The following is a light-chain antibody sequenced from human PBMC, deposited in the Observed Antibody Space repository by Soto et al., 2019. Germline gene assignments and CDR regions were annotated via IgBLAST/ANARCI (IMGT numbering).Light chain of an antibody. J-gene: IGKJ5*01. Sequence: DIRMPQSPSSLSASVGDTLTITCRASESISSHLNWYQQKPGKAPNLLMYTASNLQSGIPSRFSGSGSGTDFTLTISSLQPEDFATYYCQQSYSTPISFGQGTRLEIK. CDR2: TAS. CDR1: ESISSH. CDR3: QQSYSTPIS. V-gene: IGKV1-39*01.